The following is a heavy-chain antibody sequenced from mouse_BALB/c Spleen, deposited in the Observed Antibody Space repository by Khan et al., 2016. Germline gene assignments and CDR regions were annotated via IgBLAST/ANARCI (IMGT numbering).Heavy chain of an antibody. J-gene: IGHJ3*01. V-gene: IGHV4-1*02. CDR1: GFDFSRYW. Sequence: EVKLLEAGGGLVQPGGYLKLSCAASGFDFSRYWMSWVRQAPGKGLEWIGEINPDSSTINYTPSLKDKFIISRDNAKNTLYLQMSKVRSEDTALYYCARLHYYGRFAYWGQGTLVTVSA. CDR2: INPDSSTI. D-gene: IGHD1-2*01. CDR3: ARLHYYGRFAY.